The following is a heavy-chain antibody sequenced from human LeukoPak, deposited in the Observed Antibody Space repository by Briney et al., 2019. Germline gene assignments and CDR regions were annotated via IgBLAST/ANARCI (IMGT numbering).Heavy chain of an antibody. D-gene: IGHD5-18*01. CDR1: GGSIRSSYYY. V-gene: IGHV4-39*01. J-gene: IGHJ5*02. Sequence: SETLSLTCTVSGGSIRSSYYYWGWIRQPPGKGLEWIGSIYCSGSTYYNPSLKSRVTISVDTSKNQFSLKLSSVTAADTAVYYCARHYTAMVPTDWFDPWGQGTLVTVSS. CDR3: ARHYTAMVPTDWFDP. CDR2: IYCSGST.